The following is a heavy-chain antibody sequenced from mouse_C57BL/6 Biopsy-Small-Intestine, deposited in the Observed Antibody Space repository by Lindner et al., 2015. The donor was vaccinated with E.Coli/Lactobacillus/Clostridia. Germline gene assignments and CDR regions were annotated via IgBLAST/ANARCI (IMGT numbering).Heavy chain of an antibody. J-gene: IGHJ2*01. Sequence: VQLQESGGGLVKPGGSLKLSCAASGFTFSDYGMHWVRQAPEKGLEWVAYISSGSSTIYYADTVKGRFTISGDNAKNTLFLQMTSLRSEDTATYYCARRGWLGNYYFDYWGQGTTLTVSS. CDR2: ISSGSSTI. CDR1: GFTFSDYG. CDR3: ARRGWLGNYYFDY. D-gene: IGHD1-1*02. V-gene: IGHV5-17*01.